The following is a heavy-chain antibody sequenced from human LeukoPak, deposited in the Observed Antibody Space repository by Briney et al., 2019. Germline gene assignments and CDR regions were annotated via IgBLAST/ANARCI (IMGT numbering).Heavy chain of an antibody. V-gene: IGHV4-59*01. D-gene: IGHD2-15*01. CDR3: ASSRGYCSGGTCYSYYYGMDV. CDR1: GGSISSYY. CDR2: IYDSGST. J-gene: IGHJ6*02. Sequence: SQTLSLTCTVSGGSISSYYWSWIRQPPGKGLEWIGYIYDSGSTNYNPSLKSRVTISVDTSKSQFSLKLSSVTAADTAVYYCASSRGYCSGGTCYSYYYGMDVWGQGTTVTVSS.